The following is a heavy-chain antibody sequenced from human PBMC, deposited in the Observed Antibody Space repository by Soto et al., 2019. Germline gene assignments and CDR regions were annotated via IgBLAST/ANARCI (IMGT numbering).Heavy chain of an antibody. Sequence: PGGSLRLSCAASGFTFSSYAMSWVRQAPGKGLEWVSAISGSGNTRYYSDSVRGRFTISRDNSKNTLYLEMISLRVEDTALYFCAKASKGYTGYDLDYWGQGTPVTVSS. CDR3: AKASKGYTGYDLDY. CDR2: ISGSGNTR. V-gene: IGHV3-23*01. CDR1: GFTFSSYA. D-gene: IGHD5-12*01. J-gene: IGHJ4*02.